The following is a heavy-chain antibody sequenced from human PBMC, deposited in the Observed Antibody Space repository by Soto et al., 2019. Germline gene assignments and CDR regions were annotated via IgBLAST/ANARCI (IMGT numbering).Heavy chain of an antibody. Sequence: GGSLRLSCAASGFTFSSYAMSWVRRAPGKGLEWVSLISGGGGSTYYADSVKGRFTIFRENSNNTLFLQMNSLRADDTAVYYCVRSVYNWNYFDFWGQGTRVTVSS. CDR1: GFTFSSYA. CDR2: ISGGGGST. J-gene: IGHJ4*02. CDR3: VRSVYNWNYFDF. V-gene: IGHV3-23*01. D-gene: IGHD1-20*01.